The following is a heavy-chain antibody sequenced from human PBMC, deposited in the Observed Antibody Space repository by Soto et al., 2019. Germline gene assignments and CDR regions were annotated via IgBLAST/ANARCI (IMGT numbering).Heavy chain of an antibody. J-gene: IGHJ6*03. Sequence: SETLSLTCTVSGGSISSYYWSWIRQPPGKGLEWIGYIYYSGSTNYNPSLKSRVTISVDTSKNQFSLKLSSVTAADTAVYYCARQGEYSGYGSYSTYYYYYYMDVWGKGTTVTVSS. CDR2: IYYSGST. CDR3: ARQGEYSGYGSYSTYYYYYYMDV. D-gene: IGHD5-12*01. V-gene: IGHV4-59*08. CDR1: GGSISSYY.